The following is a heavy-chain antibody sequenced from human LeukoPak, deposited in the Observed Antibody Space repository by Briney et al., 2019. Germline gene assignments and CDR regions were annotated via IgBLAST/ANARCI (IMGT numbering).Heavy chain of an antibody. CDR1: GFTFSDYY. CDR2: ISSSASTI. D-gene: IGHD4-17*01. V-gene: IGHV3-11*01. CDR3: AARGRARSVTTFWFDP. J-gene: IGHJ5*02. Sequence: GGSLRLSCTASGFTFSDYYMSWIRQTPGKGLEWLSYISSSASTIYYADSVKGRFTISRDNAKNSLYLQMNSLRAEDTALYYCAARGRARSVTTFWFDPWGQGTLVTVSS.